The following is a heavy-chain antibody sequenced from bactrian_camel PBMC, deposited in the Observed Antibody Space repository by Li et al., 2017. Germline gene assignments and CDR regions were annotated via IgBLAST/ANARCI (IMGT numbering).Heavy chain of an antibody. V-gene: IGHV3S1*01. Sequence: HVLLVESGGGSVQAGGSLRLSCSASGYSAVTLCMAWFRQAPGKEREGVAAIHLRGHFTRYADSVAGRFTISKDNAENTLYLQMNSLKPEDTATYYCAEGRGSRGEHCYSLNYWGQGTQVTVS. J-gene: IGHJ4*01. CDR3: AEGRGSRGEHCYSLNY. CDR2: IHLRGHFT. CDR1: GYSAVTLC. D-gene: IGHD6*01.